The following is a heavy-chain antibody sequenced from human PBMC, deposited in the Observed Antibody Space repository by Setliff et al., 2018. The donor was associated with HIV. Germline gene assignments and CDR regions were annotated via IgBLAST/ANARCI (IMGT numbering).Heavy chain of an antibody. CDR1: GFTFSSYG. CDR3: ARYGGGNPFYYYYMDV. D-gene: IGHD2-15*01. CDR2: ISYDGSNK. Sequence: PGGSLRLSCAASGFTFSSYGMHWVRQAPGKGLEWVAVISYDGSNKYYADSVKGRFTISRDNSKNTLYLQMNSLRAEDTALYYCARYGGGNPFYYYYMDVWGKGTTVTV. V-gene: IGHV3-30*19. J-gene: IGHJ6*03.